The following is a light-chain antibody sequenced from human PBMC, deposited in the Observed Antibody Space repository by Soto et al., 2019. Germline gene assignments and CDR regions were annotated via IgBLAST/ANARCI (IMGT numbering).Light chain of an antibody. V-gene: IGLV2-14*01. Sequence: QSLLTQPACVSGSLGPSITISSTGTTRDIAGYNYISWYQQLPGKAPKLMIYQVTIRPSGISNRFSGSKSGNTASLTISGLQAEDEADYYCTSFSSSTSLYGFGTGTKVTVL. CDR1: TRDIAGYNY. CDR3: TSFSSSTSLYG. CDR2: QVT. J-gene: IGLJ1*01.